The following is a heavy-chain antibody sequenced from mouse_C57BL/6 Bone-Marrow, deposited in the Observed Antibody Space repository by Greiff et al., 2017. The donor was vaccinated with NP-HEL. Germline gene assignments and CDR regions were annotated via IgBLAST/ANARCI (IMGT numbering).Heavy chain of an antibody. CDR3: APAYYSNYYFDY. CDR1: GYTFTDYY. J-gene: IGHJ2*01. CDR2: INPNNGGT. Sequence: VQLQQSGPELVKPGASVKISCKASGYTFTDYYMNWVKQSHGKSLEWIGDINPNNGGTSYNQKFKGKATLTVDKSSSTAYMELRSLTSEDSAVYYCAPAYYSNYYFDYWGQGTTLTVSS. V-gene: IGHV1-26*01. D-gene: IGHD2-5*01.